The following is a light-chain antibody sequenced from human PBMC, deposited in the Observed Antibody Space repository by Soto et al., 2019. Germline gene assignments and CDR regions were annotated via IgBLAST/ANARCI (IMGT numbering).Light chain of an antibody. V-gene: IGKV3-20*01. CDR1: QSVSSTY. CDR2: GAS. J-gene: IGKJ1*01. CDR3: QHFVNSLTWT. Sequence: EIVLTQSPVPLSLSPGERGTLPCSASQSVSSTYLIWYQQKPGQAPRLLIYGASSRATGVPDRFSGGGSGIDFTLTISRLEPEDFAVYYCQHFVNSLTWTFGQGTKVDIK.